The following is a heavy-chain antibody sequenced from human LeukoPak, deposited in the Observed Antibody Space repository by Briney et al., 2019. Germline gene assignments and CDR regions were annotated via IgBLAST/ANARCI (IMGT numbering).Heavy chain of an antibody. CDR2: IIPILGIA. V-gene: IGHV1-69*04. CDR1: GGTFSSYA. J-gene: IGHJ4*02. CDR3: ARVGLYCSGGSCYLDY. D-gene: IGHD2-15*01. Sequence: SVKVSCKASGGTFSSYAISWVRQAPGQGLEWMGRIIPILGIANYAQKFQGRVTITADKSTSTAYMELSSLRSDDTAVYYCARVGLYCSGGSCYLDYWGQGTLVTVSS.